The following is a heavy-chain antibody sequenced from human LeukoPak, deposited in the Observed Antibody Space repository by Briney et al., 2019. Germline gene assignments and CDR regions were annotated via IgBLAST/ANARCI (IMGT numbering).Heavy chain of an antibody. CDR2: INPNSGGT. D-gene: IGHD2-2*01. CDR3: AREADCSGTGCYSHFLDY. J-gene: IGHJ4*02. Sequence: DSVKVSCKPSGYTFTGYFIHWVRQAPGRGLEWMGWINPNSGGTNYAQKFQGRVTMTRDTSINTAYMDLSRLRSNDTAVYYCAREADCSGTGCYSHFLDYWGQGTLVTVSS. CDR1: GYTFTGYF. V-gene: IGHV1-2*02.